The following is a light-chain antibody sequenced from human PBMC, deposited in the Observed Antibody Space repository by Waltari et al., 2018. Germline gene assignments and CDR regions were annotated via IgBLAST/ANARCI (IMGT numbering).Light chain of an antibody. CDR2: AAS. CDR3: QHYGSPQT. V-gene: IGKV3-20*01. CDR1: EAISSTF. Sequence: EIVLTQSPGTLSLSPGERATLSCRASEAISSTFLAWYRHNPGQAPTLLIYAASDRATGIPDRISGSGSGTDFVLTISRLEPEDFAVYYCQHYGSPQTFGQGTKVEIK. J-gene: IGKJ1*01.